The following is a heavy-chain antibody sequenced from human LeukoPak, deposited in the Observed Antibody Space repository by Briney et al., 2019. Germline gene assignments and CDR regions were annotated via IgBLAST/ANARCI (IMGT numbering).Heavy chain of an antibody. Sequence: ASVKVSCKASGYTFTDYYMHWVRQAPGQGLEWMGWISPNSGGTNYAQKFQGRVTMTRDTSISTAYMELSRLRSDDTAVYYCARRLVDYFDYWGQGTLVTVSS. V-gene: IGHV1-2*02. D-gene: IGHD2-2*01. CDR3: ARRLVDYFDY. CDR1: GYTFTDYY. CDR2: ISPNSGGT. J-gene: IGHJ4*02.